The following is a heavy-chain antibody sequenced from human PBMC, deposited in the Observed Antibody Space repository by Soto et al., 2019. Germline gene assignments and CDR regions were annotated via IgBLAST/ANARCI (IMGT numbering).Heavy chain of an antibody. CDR2: MYHSGIT. V-gene: IGHV4-38-2*01. D-gene: IGHD6-6*01. CDR1: GYSIRSGYF. CDR3: ARSMYSTSAQLYYGMDV. Sequence: SETLSLTCAVSGYSIRSGYFWGWIRQPPGKGLEWIGSMYHSGITYYNLSLKSRVTISVDTSKNQLSLKLSSATAADTAVYYCARSMYSTSAQLYYGMDVWGQGTTVTVS. J-gene: IGHJ6*02.